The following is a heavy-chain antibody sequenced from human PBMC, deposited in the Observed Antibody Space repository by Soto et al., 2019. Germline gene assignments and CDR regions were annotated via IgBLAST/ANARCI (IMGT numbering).Heavy chain of an antibody. CDR1: GFTVSNAW. J-gene: IGHJ4*02. CDR2: LKSKTDGGTT. V-gene: IGHV3-15*01. CDR3: TGSSWSF. D-gene: IGHD6-13*01. Sequence: VSLRLSFAASGFTVSNAWKSWVGQAPGKGLEWVGRLKSKTDGGTTDYTTPVKGRFTISRDDSKNTLYLQMSSLKTEDTAVSYCTGSSWSFWGQGTLVTVSS.